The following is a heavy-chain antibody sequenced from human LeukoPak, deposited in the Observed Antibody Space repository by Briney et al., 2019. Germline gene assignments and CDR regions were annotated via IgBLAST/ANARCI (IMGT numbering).Heavy chain of an antibody. CDR3: VRSGGLRKFDY. V-gene: IGHV3-30*09. CDR2: ISYDGNTI. Sequence: GGSLRLSCAASEFTFSNYALHWVRQAPGKGLQWVAVISYDGNTIHYADSVKGRFVIARDTSTNILYLQMNSPRAEDTAVYYCVRSGGLRKFDYWGQGTLVTVSS. CDR1: EFTFSNYA. D-gene: IGHD1-14*01. J-gene: IGHJ4*02.